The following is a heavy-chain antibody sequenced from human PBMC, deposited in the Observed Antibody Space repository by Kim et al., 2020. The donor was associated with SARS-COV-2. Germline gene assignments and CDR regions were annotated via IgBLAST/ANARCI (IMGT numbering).Heavy chain of an antibody. J-gene: IGHJ4*02. CDR2: ISAGNGNT. CDR3: ARTFRATGYYWDFDY. CDR1: GFTFSSYT. Sequence: ASVKVSCKASGFTFSSYTMHWVRQAPGQRLEWMGWISAGNGNTKYSPKFQGRVTIARDTSASTAYMELRSLRSEDTAVYYCARTFRATGYYWDFDYWGQGTLVTVSS. D-gene: IGHD3-9*01. V-gene: IGHV1-3*01.